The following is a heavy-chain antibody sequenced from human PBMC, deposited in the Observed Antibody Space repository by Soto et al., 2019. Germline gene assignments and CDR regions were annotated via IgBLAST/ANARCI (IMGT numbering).Heavy chain of an antibody. D-gene: IGHD4-17*01. CDR3: ARADRYGDYRTYYFDY. V-gene: IGHV4-31*03. CDR2: IYYSGST. J-gene: IGHJ4*02. CDR1: GGSISSGGYY. Sequence: QVQLQESGPGLVKPSQTLSLTCTVSGGSISSGGYYWSWIRQHPGKGLEWIGYIYYSGSTYYNPSLNSRVTISVDTSKNQFSLKLSSVTAADTAVYYCARADRYGDYRTYYFDYWGQGTLVTVSS.